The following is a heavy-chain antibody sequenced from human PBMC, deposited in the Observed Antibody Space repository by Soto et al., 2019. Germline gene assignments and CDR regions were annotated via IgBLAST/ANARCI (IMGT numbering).Heavy chain of an antibody. CDR3: ARLHRYCSGGSCYVVDH. J-gene: IGHJ4*02. V-gene: IGHV4-59*08. D-gene: IGHD2-15*01. Sequence: QVQLQQSGPGLVKPSETLSLTCTVSSGSISGYYWSWVRQPPGKGLEWIGYVYYSGTTSYNPSLNSPVTMSVDTSMNPLSLRLGSVTAADTAVYYCARLHRYCSGGSCYVVDHWGQGTLVTVSS. CDR1: SGSISGYY. CDR2: VYYSGTT.